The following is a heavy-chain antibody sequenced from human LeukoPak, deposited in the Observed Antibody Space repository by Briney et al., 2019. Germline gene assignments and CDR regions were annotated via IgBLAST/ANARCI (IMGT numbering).Heavy chain of an antibody. Sequence: PGGSLRLSCAASGFTFSSYGMHWVRQAPGKGLEWVAFIRYDGSNKYYADSVKGRFTISRDNSKNTLYLQMNSLRAEDTAVYYCANLRVPATAIRRDFDYWGQGTLVTVSS. D-gene: IGHD2-21*02. J-gene: IGHJ4*02. CDR1: GFTFSSYG. CDR3: ANLRVPATAIRRDFDY. V-gene: IGHV3-30*02. CDR2: IRYDGSNK.